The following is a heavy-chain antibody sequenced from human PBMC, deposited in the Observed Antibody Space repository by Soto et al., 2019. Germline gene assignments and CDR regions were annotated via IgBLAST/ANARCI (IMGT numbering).Heavy chain of an antibody. CDR3: ARDRPYIAVAGTGHYFDY. CDR1: GGSISSGGYY. CDR2: IYYSGST. Sequence: SETLSLTCTVSGGSISSGGYYWSWIRQHPGKGLEWIGYIYYSGSTYYNPSLKSRVTISVDTSKNQFSLKLSSVTAADTAVYYCARDRPYIAVAGTGHYFDYWGQGTLVTVSS. V-gene: IGHV4-31*03. J-gene: IGHJ4*02. D-gene: IGHD6-19*01.